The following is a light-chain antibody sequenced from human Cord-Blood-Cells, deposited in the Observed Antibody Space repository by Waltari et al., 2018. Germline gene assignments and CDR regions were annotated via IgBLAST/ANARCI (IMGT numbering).Light chain of an antibody. CDR1: SSDGGGYTY. V-gene: IGLV2-14*01. CDR3: SSYTSSSTVV. CDR2: DVS. J-gene: IGLJ2*01. Sequence: QSALTQPASVSGSPGQSITISCTGTSSDGGGYTYVSWYQQHPGKAPTLMIYDVSNRPSGVSNRFSGSKSGNTASLTISGLQAEDEADYYCSSYTSSSTVVFGGGTKLTVL.